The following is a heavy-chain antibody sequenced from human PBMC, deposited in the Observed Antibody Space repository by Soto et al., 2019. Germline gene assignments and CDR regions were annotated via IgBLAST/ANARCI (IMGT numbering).Heavy chain of an antibody. J-gene: IGHJ4*02. CDR1: GGTFSSYA. CDR3: ARDQPSGAVAGMQY. D-gene: IGHD6-19*01. Sequence: QVQLVQSGAEVKKPGSSVKVSCKASGGTFSSYAISWVRQAPGQGLEWMGGIIPIFGTANYAQKFQGRVTITADECTSTAYMGLSSLRSEDTAVYYCARDQPSGAVAGMQYWGQGTLVTVSS. CDR2: IIPIFGTA. V-gene: IGHV1-69*12.